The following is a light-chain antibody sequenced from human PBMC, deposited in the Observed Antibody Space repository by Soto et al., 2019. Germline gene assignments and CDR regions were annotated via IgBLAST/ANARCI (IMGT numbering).Light chain of an antibody. CDR3: ISYTGTSTLVV. J-gene: IGLJ2*01. Sequence: QSALTQPASVSGSPGQSITISCTGTSSDVGGSNDVSWYQQHPGKAPKLIIYGVNNRPSGVSTRFSGSKSGNTASLTISGLQAEDEADYYCISYTGTSTLVVFGGGTKLTVL. CDR1: SSDVGGSND. V-gene: IGLV2-14*01. CDR2: GVN.